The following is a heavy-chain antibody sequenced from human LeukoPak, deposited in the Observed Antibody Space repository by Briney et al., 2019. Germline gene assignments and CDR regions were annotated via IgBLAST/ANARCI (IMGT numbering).Heavy chain of an antibody. Sequence: GGSLRLSCAASGFTFSSYWMSWVRQAPGKGLEWVANIKQDGSEKYYVDSVKGRFTISRDNAKNSLYLQMNSLRAEDTAVYYCAREGGYYDSSVWAFDIWGQGTMVTVSS. D-gene: IGHD3-22*01. CDR2: IKQDGSEK. CDR1: GFTFSSYW. V-gene: IGHV3-7*01. CDR3: AREGGYYDSSVWAFDI. J-gene: IGHJ3*02.